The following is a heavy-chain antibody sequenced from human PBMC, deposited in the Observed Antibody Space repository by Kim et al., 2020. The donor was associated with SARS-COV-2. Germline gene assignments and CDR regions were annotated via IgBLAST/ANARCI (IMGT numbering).Heavy chain of an antibody. J-gene: IGHJ4*02. CDR2: GST. D-gene: IGHD6-19*01. Sequence: GSTYYTPALKSRVTISVDTSKNQCSLKLSSVTAADTAVYYCGAGAGPFDYWGQGTLVTVSS. CDR3: GAGAGPFDY. V-gene: IGHV4-39*01.